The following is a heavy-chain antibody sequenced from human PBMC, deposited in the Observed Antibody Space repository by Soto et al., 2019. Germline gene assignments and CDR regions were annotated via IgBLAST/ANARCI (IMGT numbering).Heavy chain of an antibody. D-gene: IGHD3-10*01. CDR2: ISGGRDNT. Sequence: EVQLLESGGGLVQPGGSLRLSCAASGFTFSSYAMWWVRQAPGKGLECVSAISGGRDNTYSADSVKGRFTISRDNSKNRLYLQMNSLRAEDTAVYYCAFNSGSGSYYFDYWGQGTLVTVSS. CDR3: AFNSGSGSYYFDY. J-gene: IGHJ4*02. V-gene: IGHV3-23*01. CDR1: GFTFSSYA.